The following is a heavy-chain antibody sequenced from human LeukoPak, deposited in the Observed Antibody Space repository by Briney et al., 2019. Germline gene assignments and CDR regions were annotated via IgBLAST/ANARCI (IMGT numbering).Heavy chain of an antibody. CDR3: AGLVGRYSSGLYYYYFDY. V-gene: IGHV4-4*02. D-gene: IGHD3-22*01. CDR1: GDSINSLDL. J-gene: IGHJ4*02. Sequence: SETLSLTCTVSGDSINSLDLWSWVRQPPGKGLEWIGEMYLSGATHSNPSVKSRVTISIDKSKNQFFLNLSSVAAADTAVYYCAGLVGRYSSGLYYYYFDYWGQGTLVTVSS. CDR2: MYLSGAT.